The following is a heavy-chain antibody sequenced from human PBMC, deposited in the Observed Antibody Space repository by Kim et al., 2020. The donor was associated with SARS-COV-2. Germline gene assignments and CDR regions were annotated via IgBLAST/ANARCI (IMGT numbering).Heavy chain of an antibody. D-gene: IGHD3-10*01. CDR1: GFTFSSYG. CDR3: ARGNYGLDY. CDR2: ITVSGGST. V-gene: IGHV3-23*01. J-gene: IGHJ4*02. Sequence: GGSLRLSCAASGFTFSSYGMSWVRQAPGKGLAWVSGITVSGGSTYYADSAKGRFTISRDNSKNTPYLQMNSLRAEDTAVYYCARGNYGLDYWGQGTLVTV.